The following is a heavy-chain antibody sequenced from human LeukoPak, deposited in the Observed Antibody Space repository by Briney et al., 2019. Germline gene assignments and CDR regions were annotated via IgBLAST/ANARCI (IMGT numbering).Heavy chain of an antibody. V-gene: IGHV1-8*03. Sequence: ASVKVSCKASGCTFTSYDINWVRQATGQGLEWMGWMNPNSGNTGYAQKFQGRVTITRNTSISTAYMELSSLRSEDTAVYYCARSSSENAFDIWGQGTMVTVSS. CDR3: ARSSSENAFDI. CDR1: GCTFTSYD. J-gene: IGHJ3*02. D-gene: IGHD6-6*01. CDR2: MNPNSGNT.